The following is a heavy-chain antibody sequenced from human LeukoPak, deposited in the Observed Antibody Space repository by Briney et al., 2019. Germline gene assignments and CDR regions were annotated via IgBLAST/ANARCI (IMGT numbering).Heavy chain of an antibody. CDR3: TRINYDSSDYPHPFDY. V-gene: IGHV3-73*01. J-gene: IGHJ4*02. CDR2: IRSKTNSYAT. CDR1: GFTFSDSA. D-gene: IGHD3-22*01. Sequence: PGGSLRLSCAASGFTFSDSAVHWVRQASGKGLEWIGRIRSKTNSYATAYAASVKGRFTISRDDSKNTAYLQMNSPKTEDTAVYYCTRINYDSSDYPHPFDYWGQGTLVTVSS.